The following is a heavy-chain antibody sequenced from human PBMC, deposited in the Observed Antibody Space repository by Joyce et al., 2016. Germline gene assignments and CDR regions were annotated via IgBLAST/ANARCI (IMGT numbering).Heavy chain of an antibody. J-gene: IGHJ4*02. D-gene: IGHD3-3*01. CDR3: VYNPPEGSYFWSGYPN. Sequence: QITLKESGPTLVKPTQTLTLTCSFSGFSLSTSGVGGGWIRQPPGKALDWLGLIYWDDDKRYSPSLKSRLTITKDTSKNQVVLTMTNMDPVDTATYYCVYNPPEGSYFWSGYPNWGQGTLVTVSS. V-gene: IGHV2-5*02. CDR1: GFSLSTSGVG. CDR2: IYWDDDK.